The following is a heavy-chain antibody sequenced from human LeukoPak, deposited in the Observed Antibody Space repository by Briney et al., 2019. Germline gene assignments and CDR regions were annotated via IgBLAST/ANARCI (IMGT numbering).Heavy chain of an antibody. CDR3: ARVRVGADLDY. CDR2: ISDDGRS. Sequence: GRSLRLSCAASGFAFSKYAMHWVRQAPGKGLEWVTIISDDGRSNYADSVEGRFTISRDNSKNTLYLQMSSLRAEDAVVYYCARVRVGADLDYWGQGTLVTVSS. D-gene: IGHD1-26*01. J-gene: IGHJ4*02. CDR1: GFAFSKYA. V-gene: IGHV3-30*04.